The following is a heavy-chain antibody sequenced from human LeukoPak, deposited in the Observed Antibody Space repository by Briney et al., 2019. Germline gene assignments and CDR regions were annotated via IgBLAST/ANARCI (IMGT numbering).Heavy chain of an antibody. D-gene: IGHD3-10*01. CDR2: ISSSGSTI. CDR3: AGESDYGSGAGYYYGMDV. Sequence: GGSLRLSCAASGFTFSSYEMNWVRQAPGKGLEWVSYISSSGSTIYYADSVKGRFTISRDNAKNSLYLQMNSLRAEDTAVYYCAGESDYGSGAGYYYGMDVWGQGTTVTVSS. J-gene: IGHJ6*02. CDR1: GFTFSSYE. V-gene: IGHV3-48*03.